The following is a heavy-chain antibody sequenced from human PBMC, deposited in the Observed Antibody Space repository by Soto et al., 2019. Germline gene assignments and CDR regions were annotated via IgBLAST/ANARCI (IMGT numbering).Heavy chain of an antibody. CDR3: ARPQGSGWRFNALDF. D-gene: IGHD6-19*01. Sequence: QVVLVQSGAEVKNPGSSVKVSCKASGGTFGRDAINWVRQAPGQGFEWMGGIIPMFDTANHAQKFRDRIMITADESTDTAYLELKDMRSEDTAIYYWARPQGSGWRFNALDFWGQGTMVTVSS. CDR1: GGTFGRDA. CDR2: IIPMFDTA. J-gene: IGHJ3*01. V-gene: IGHV1-69*01.